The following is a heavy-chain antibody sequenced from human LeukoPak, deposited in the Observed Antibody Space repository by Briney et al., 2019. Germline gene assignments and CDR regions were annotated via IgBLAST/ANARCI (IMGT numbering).Heavy chain of an antibody. Sequence: ASVKVSCKASGYTFTSYAMNWVRQAPGQGLEWMGLINTNTGNPTYAQGFTGRFVFSLDTSVSTAYLQISSLKAEDTAVYYCARGLRDGPYSSGWYWFDPWGQGTLVTVSS. D-gene: IGHD6-19*01. CDR2: INTNTGNP. V-gene: IGHV7-4-1*02. CDR3: ARGLRDGPYSSGWYWFDP. CDR1: GYTFTSYA. J-gene: IGHJ5*02.